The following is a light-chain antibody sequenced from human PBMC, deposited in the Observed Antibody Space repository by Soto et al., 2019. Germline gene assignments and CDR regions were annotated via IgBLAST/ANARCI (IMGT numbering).Light chain of an antibody. CDR3: SSYAGSSDIV. CDR2: AVT. J-gene: IGLJ1*01. V-gene: IGLV2-8*01. Sequence: QSALTQPPSASGSPGQSVTISCTGTSSDVGVYNFVSWYQQHPGRAPKLIISAVTNRPSGVPDRFSGSKSGNTASLTVSGLQADDEAEYYCSSYAGSSDIVFGTGTKVTVL. CDR1: SSDVGVYNF.